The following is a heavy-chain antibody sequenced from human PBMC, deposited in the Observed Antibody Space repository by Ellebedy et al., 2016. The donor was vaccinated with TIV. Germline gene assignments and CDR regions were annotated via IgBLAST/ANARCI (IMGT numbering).Heavy chain of an antibody. J-gene: IGHJ5*02. V-gene: IGHV1-3*01. CDR2: INVADANT. D-gene: IGHD2-15*01. CDR1: GYTFTTYA. CDR3: ARDPLGYCSGGSCSNNWFDP. Sequence: AASVKVSCKASGYTFTTYAIHWVRQAPGQSLEWMGWINVADANTKYSQNCQGSVSFTRDTSANPAYMHLGGLRSEDSAVYDCARDPLGYCSGGSCSNNWFDPWGQGTLVTVSS.